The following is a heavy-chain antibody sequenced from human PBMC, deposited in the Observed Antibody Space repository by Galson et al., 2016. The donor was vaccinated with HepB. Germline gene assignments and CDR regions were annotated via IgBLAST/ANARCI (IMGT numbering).Heavy chain of an antibody. CDR1: GFSLPTDGMC. CDR2: IDWDDDK. V-gene: IGHV2-70*01. Sequence: PALVKPPQTLTLTCTFSGFSLPTDGMCVSWIRQPPGKPLEWLALIDWDDDKYYSPSLQTRLTISKDTSKNQVVLTMTTSDPVDTAAYYCARSTLTTVTSYPFDIWGQGTVVTVSS. CDR3: ARSTLTTVTSYPFDI. J-gene: IGHJ3*02. D-gene: IGHD4-17*01.